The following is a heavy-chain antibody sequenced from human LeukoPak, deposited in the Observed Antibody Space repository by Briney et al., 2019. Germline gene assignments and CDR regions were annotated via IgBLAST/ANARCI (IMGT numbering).Heavy chain of an antibody. Sequence: PSETLSLTCSVSDDSISSSGDFWGWIRQPPGKGLEWIGSIYYSGTTYYNPSLKSRVTISVDKSKNQFSLKLSSVTAADTAVYYCARERTAAAGLFDYWGQGTLVTVSS. CDR3: ARERTAAAGLFDY. CDR1: DDSISSSGDF. J-gene: IGHJ4*02. D-gene: IGHD6-13*01. CDR2: IYYSGTT. V-gene: IGHV4-39*07.